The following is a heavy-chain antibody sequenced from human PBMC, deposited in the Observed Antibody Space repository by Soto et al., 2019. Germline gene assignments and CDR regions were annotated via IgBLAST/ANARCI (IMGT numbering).Heavy chain of an antibody. Sequence: EVQLVESGGGLVQPGGSLRLSCAASGFTFSSYDMHWVRQATGKGLEWVSAIGTAGDTYYPGSVKGRFTISRENAKNALYLQMNSLRAGDTAVYYCARGRYSGSGSYYNGLLIAFDIWGQGTMVTVSS. CDR2: IGTAGDT. J-gene: IGHJ3*02. V-gene: IGHV3-13*01. D-gene: IGHD3-10*01. CDR3: ARGRYSGSGSYYNGLLIAFDI. CDR1: GFTFSSYD.